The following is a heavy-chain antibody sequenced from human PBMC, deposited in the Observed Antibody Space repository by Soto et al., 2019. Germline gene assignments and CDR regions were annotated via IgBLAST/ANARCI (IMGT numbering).Heavy chain of an antibody. CDR3: AKDSPYSSGWWSSEGGAFDI. Sequence: VQLLESGGGLVQPGGSLRLSCAASGFTFSSYAMSWVRQAPGKGLEWVSAISGSGGSTYYADSVKGRFTISRDNSKNTLYLQMNSLRAEDTAVYYCAKDSPYSSGWWSSEGGAFDIWGQGTMVTVSS. CDR2: ISGSGGST. J-gene: IGHJ3*02. D-gene: IGHD6-19*01. CDR1: GFTFSSYA. V-gene: IGHV3-23*01.